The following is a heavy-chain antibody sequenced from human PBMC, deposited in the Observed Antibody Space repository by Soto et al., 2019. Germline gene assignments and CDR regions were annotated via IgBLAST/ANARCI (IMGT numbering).Heavy chain of an antibody. CDR3: ATTVAGHLGWFDP. CDR2: IIPIFGTA. V-gene: IGHV1-69*14. CDR1: GGTFSSYA. Sequence: QVQLVQSGAEVKKPGSSVKVSCKASGGTFSSYAISWVRQAPGQGLEWMGGIIPIFGTANYAQKFQGRVTITLDKXTRTAYMELSSLRSEDTAVYYCATTVAGHLGWFDPWGQGTLVTVSS. D-gene: IGHD6-19*01. J-gene: IGHJ5*02.